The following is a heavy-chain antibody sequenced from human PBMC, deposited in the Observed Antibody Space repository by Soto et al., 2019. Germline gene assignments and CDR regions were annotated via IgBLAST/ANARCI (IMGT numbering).Heavy chain of an antibody. CDR2: IYPGDSDT. CDR3: AASIFYYGMDV. J-gene: IGHJ6*02. V-gene: IGHV5-51*01. Sequence: PGESLKISCKGSGYTFTNYWIGWVRQMPGKGLEWMGIIYPGDSDTKYNPSFQGQVTISADKSITTTYLQWSSLKASDTAIYYCAASIFYYGMDVWGHGTLVTVSS. CDR1: GYTFTNYW.